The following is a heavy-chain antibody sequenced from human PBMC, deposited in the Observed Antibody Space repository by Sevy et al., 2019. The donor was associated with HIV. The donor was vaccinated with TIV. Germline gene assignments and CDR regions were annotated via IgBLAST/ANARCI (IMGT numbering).Heavy chain of an antibody. D-gene: IGHD2-21*02. V-gene: IGHV3-33*01. CDR2: VWFDGSTT. CDR1: GFTFSTYG. CDR3: ARAPAVGDWPFYY. J-gene: IGHJ4*02. Sequence: GGSLRLSCGASGFTFSTYGMHWVRQAPGRGLEWVAVVWFDGSTTYYADSVEGRFTISRDNSKNTLYLQMHSLRVEDTAIYYCARAPAVGDWPFYYWGQGTLVTVSS.